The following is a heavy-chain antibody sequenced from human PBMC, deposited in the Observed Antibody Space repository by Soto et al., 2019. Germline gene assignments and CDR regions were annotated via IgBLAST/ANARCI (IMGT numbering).Heavy chain of an antibody. CDR2: IYSGGST. CDR1: GFTVSSNY. CDR3: ARFRHYYDSSGYYGQYGALDI. D-gene: IGHD3-22*01. Sequence: GGSLKLSCAASGFTVSSNYMSWVRQAPGKGLEWVSVIYSGGSTYYADSVKGRFTISRHNSKNTLYLQMNSLRAEDTAVYYCARFRHYYDSSGYYGQYGALDIWGQGTMVTVSS. J-gene: IGHJ3*02. V-gene: IGHV3-53*04.